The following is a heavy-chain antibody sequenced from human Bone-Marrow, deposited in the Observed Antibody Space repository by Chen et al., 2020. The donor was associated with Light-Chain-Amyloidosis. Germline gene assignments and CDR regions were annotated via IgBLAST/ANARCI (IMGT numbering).Heavy chain of an antibody. Sequence: EVQLEQSGPEVKKPGESLKISCKGSGYTFPTYWIGWVRQMPGKGLEWMGVISPYDSDARDSPSLEGQVTITAGKSSTTAYLQSRSRTAPDTAIYYSARRKDGYNCDYWGQGTLVTVSS. D-gene: IGHD5-12*01. CDR1: GYTFPTYW. CDR3: ARRKDGYNCDY. J-gene: IGHJ4*02. V-gene: IGHV5-51*01. CDR2: ISPYDSDA.